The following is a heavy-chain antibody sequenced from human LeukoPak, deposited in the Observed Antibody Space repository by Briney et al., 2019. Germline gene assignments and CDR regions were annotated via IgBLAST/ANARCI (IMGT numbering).Heavy chain of an antibody. D-gene: IGHD3-22*01. V-gene: IGHV4-39*07. J-gene: IGHJ3*02. CDR1: GGSIGSSSYY. Sequence: PSETLSLTCTVSGGSIGSSSYYWGWIRQPPGKGLEWIGSIYYSGSTYYNPSLKSRVTISLDTSKNQFSLKLSSVTAADTAMYYCARFSYYDSSGFYSTGPFDMWGQGTMVTVSS. CDR2: IYYSGST. CDR3: ARFSYYDSSGFYSTGPFDM.